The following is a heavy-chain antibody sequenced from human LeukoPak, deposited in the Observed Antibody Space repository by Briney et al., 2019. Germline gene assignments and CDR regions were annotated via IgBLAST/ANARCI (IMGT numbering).Heavy chain of an antibody. Sequence: GGSLRLSCTASGFTVSSNSLNWVRQAPGEGLEWVSLIYSGGITYYADSVKGRLTISRDSSKNTLSLQMNSLRVEDTAVYYCAGGFCSGESCSPVYFGYWGQGTLVTVSS. CDR2: IYSGGIT. V-gene: IGHV3-53*01. D-gene: IGHD2-15*01. J-gene: IGHJ4*02. CDR3: AGGFCSGESCSPVYFGY. CDR1: GFTVSSNS.